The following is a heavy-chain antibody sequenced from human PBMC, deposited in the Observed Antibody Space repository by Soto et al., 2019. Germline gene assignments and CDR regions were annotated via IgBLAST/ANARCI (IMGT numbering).Heavy chain of an antibody. J-gene: IGHJ1*01. V-gene: IGHV4-59*08. Sequence: SETLSLTCTVSGGSISSYYWIWIRQPPGKGLEWIGYIYYSGSTNYNPSLKSRVTISVDTSKNQFSLKLSSVTAADTAVYYCARGPILYADYAQYFQHWGQGTLVTVSS. CDR2: IYYSGST. CDR3: ARGPILYADYAQYFQH. CDR1: GGSISSYY. D-gene: IGHD4-17*01.